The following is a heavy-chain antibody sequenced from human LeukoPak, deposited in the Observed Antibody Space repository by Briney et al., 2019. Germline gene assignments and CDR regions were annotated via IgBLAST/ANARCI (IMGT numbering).Heavy chain of an antibody. Sequence: PGGSLRLSCAASGFTFSSYAMSWVRQAPGKGLEWVSAISGSGGSTYYADSVKGRFTISRDNSKNTLYLQMNSLRAEDTAVYYCASQIVVVTATDYWGQGTLVTVSS. CDR2: ISGSGGST. V-gene: IGHV3-23*01. D-gene: IGHD2-21*02. CDR1: GFTFSSYA. CDR3: ASQIVVVTATDY. J-gene: IGHJ4*02.